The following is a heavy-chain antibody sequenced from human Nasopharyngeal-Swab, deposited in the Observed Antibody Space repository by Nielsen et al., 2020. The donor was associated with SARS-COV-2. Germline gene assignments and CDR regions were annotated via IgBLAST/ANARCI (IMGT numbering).Heavy chain of an antibody. CDR1: GFTFSDYY. Sequence: GGSLRLSCAASGFTFSDYYLSWIRQAPGKGLEWVSYISSSGSTIYYADPVKGRFTISRDNAKNSLYLQMNSLRAEDTAVYYCARDIVGATPNVDYWGQGTLVTVSS. D-gene: IGHD1-26*01. CDR2: ISSSGSTI. J-gene: IGHJ4*02. V-gene: IGHV3-11*04. CDR3: ARDIVGATPNVDY.